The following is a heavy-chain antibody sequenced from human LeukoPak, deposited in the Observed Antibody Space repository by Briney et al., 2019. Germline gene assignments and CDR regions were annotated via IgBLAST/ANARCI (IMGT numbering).Heavy chain of an antibody. V-gene: IGHV4-59*01. J-gene: IGHJ5*01. D-gene: IGHD3-3*01. CDR2: ISYSGST. CDR1: GGSISSYY. Sequence: SSETLSLTCTVSGGSISSYYWSWIRQAPGKGLEWIGYISYSGSTNYNPSLRSRVTISVDTSKNQFSLKLNSVTAADTAVDYCVRGRNLEWFDYWGQGTLVTVSS. CDR3: VRGRNLEWFDY.